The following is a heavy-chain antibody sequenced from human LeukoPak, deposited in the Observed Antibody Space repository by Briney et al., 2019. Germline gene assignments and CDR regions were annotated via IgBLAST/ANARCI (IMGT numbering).Heavy chain of an antibody. Sequence: SETLSPTCTVSGGSISSYYWSWIRQPPGKGLEWIGYIYYSGSTNYNPSLKSRVTISVDTSKNQFSLKLSSVTAADTAVYYCARDKIDSYGQFPVEAFDIWGQGTMVTVSS. J-gene: IGHJ3*02. V-gene: IGHV4-59*01. CDR3: ARDKIDSYGQFPVEAFDI. CDR1: GGSISSYY. CDR2: IYYSGST. D-gene: IGHD5-18*01.